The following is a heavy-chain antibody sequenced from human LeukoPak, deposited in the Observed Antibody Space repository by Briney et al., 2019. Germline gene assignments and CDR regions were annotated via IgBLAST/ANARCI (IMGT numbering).Heavy chain of an antibody. CDR2: ISSSSSYI. Sequence: MSGGSLRLSCAASGFTFSSYSMNWVRQAPGKGLEWVSSISSSSSYIYYADSVKGRFTISRDKAKNSLYLQMNSLRAEDTAIYYCAREGMVATFDYWGQGTLVTVS. D-gene: IGHD5-12*01. J-gene: IGHJ4*02. CDR1: GFTFSSYS. CDR3: AREGMVATFDY. V-gene: IGHV3-21*01.